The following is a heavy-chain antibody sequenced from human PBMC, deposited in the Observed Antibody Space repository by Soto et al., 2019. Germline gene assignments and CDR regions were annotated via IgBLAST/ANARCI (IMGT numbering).Heavy chain of an antibody. D-gene: IGHD3-3*01. Sequence: HPGGSLRLSCAASGFTFSSYGMHWVRQAPGKGLEWVAVISYDGSSKYYADSVKGRFTISRDNSKNTLYLQMISLRLEDTAVYYCAKDSRSLARITIFGVDYMDVWGKGTTVTVSS. J-gene: IGHJ6*03. V-gene: IGHV3-30*18. CDR2: ISYDGSSK. CDR3: AKDSRSLARITIFGVDYMDV. CDR1: GFTFSSYG.